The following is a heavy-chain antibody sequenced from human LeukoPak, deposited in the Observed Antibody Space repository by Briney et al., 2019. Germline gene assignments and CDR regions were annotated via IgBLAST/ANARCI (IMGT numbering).Heavy chain of an antibody. Sequence: ASVKVSCKASGGTFSSYAISWVRQAPGQGLEWMGWINPKNAGTNFAQRFQGRVTMTRDTSINTVYMELSRLRSDDTALYYCARTLYIAAVPGGFDYWGQGTLVTVSS. CDR1: GGTFSSYA. CDR2: INPKNAGT. CDR3: ARTLYIAAVPGGFDY. V-gene: IGHV1-2*02. D-gene: IGHD6-13*01. J-gene: IGHJ4*02.